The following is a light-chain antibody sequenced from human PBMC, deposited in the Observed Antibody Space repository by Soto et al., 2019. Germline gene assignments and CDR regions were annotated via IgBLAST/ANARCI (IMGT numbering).Light chain of an antibody. CDR1: SSDVGGYHC. Sequence: QSALTQPAPVSGSPGQSITISCTGTSSDVGGYHCVSWYQHHPGKAPKLMIYDVSTRPSGVSNRFSGSKSGNTASLTISGLQAEDEADYYCHSYTSSTTYVFGTGTKVTVL. V-gene: IGLV2-14*03. CDR2: DVS. CDR3: HSYTSSTTYV. J-gene: IGLJ1*01.